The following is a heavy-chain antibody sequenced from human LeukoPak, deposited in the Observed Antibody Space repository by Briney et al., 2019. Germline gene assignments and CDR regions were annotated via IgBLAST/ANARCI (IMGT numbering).Heavy chain of an antibody. Sequence: GGSLRLSCTASGFTFGDYAMSWFRQAPGKGLEWVNLITSKANGGTTEYAASVKGRFTISRDDSKSIAYLQMNSLKTEDTAVYYCTRVVGDYVGENYFDYRGQGTLVTVSS. CDR1: GFTFGDYA. CDR3: TRVVGDYVGENYFDY. V-gene: IGHV3-49*03. J-gene: IGHJ4*02. CDR2: ITSKANGGTT. D-gene: IGHD3-16*01.